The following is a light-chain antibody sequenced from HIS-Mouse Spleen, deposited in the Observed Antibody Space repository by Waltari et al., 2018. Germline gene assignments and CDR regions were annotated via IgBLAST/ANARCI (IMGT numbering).Light chain of an antibody. CDR3: QSYDSSNQV. V-gene: IGLV6-57*02. Sequence: NFMLTRPHSVSESPGKTVTISCTGSSGSIASNYVQGYQQRPGSAPTTVIYEDNQRPSGVPDRFSGSIDSSSNSASLTISGLKTEDEADYYCQSYDSSNQVFGGGTKLTVL. CDR1: SGSIASNY. CDR2: EDN. J-gene: IGLJ2*01.